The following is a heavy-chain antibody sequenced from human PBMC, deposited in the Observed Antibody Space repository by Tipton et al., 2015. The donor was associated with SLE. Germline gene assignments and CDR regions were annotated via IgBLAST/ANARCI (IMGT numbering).Heavy chain of an antibody. CDR3: AGRTHESAQLTDY. V-gene: IGHV4-61*09. J-gene: IGHJ4*02. Sequence: TLSLTCTVSGGSISSGDYYWSWIRQPPGKGLEWIGYIYTSGSTNYNPSLKSRVTISVDTSKNQFSLKLSSVTAADTAVYYCAGRTHESAQLTDYWGQGTLVTVSS. CDR2: IYTSGST. CDR1: GGSISSGDYY. D-gene: IGHD1-1*01.